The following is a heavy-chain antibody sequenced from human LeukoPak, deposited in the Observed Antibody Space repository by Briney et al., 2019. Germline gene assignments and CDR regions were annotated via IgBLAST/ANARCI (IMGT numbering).Heavy chain of an antibody. V-gene: IGHV1-69*05. CDR3: ARGKSGYDYGLDS. CDR2: LIPVFGVT. CDR1: GGTFSSHA. J-gene: IGHJ4*02. Sequence: SVKVSCKASGGTFSSHAISWVRRAPGQGLEWMGGLIPVFGVTNYAQKFQGRVTITTDESTTTGYLELRNLRSDDTAVYYCARGKSGYDYGLDSWGQGALIIVSS. D-gene: IGHD5-12*01.